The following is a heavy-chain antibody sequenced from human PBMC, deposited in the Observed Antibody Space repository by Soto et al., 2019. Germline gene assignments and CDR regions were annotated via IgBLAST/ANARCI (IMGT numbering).Heavy chain of an antibody. CDR3: AKDARMVYAIRDYGDPEYFQH. CDR2: ISGSGGST. CDR1: GFTFSSYA. Sequence: HPGGSLRLSCAASGFTFSSYAMSWVRQAPGKGLEWVSAISGSGGSTYYADSVKGRFTISRDNSKNTLYLQMNSLRAEDTAVYYCAKDARMVYAIRDYGDPEYFQHWGQGTLVTVSS. J-gene: IGHJ1*01. D-gene: IGHD2-8*01. V-gene: IGHV3-23*01.